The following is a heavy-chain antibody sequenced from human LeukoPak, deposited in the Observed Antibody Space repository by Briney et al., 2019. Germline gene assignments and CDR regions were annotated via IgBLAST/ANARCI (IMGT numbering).Heavy chain of an antibody. CDR3: ARDWRYCSGGSCYSSEYFQH. V-gene: IGHV3-21*01. D-gene: IGHD2-15*01. CDR1: GFTFSSYS. Sequence: GGSLRLSCAASGFTFSSYSMNWVRQAPGKGLEWVSSITASSKYIYYADSVKGRFTISRDNAKNSLFLQMNSLRAEDTAVYYCARDWRYCSGGSCYSSEYFQHWGQGTLVTVSS. J-gene: IGHJ1*01. CDR2: ITASSKYI.